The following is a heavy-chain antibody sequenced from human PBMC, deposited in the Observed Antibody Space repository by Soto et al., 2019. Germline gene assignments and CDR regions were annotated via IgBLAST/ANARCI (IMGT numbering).Heavy chain of an antibody. CDR3: ARPYGSGSYFGDYMDV. V-gene: IGHV4-39*01. CDR2: IYYSGST. Sequence: SETLSLTCTVSGGSISSSSYYWGWIRQPPGKGLEWIGSIYYSGSTYYNPSLKSRVTISVDTSKNQFSLKLSSVTAADTAVYYCARPYGSGSYFGDYMDVWGKGTTVTVSS. J-gene: IGHJ6*03. D-gene: IGHD3-10*01. CDR1: GGSISSSSYY.